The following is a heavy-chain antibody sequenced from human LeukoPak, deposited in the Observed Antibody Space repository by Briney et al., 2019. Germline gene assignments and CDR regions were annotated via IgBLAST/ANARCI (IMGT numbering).Heavy chain of an antibody. V-gene: IGHV1-69*05. J-gene: IGHJ2*01. D-gene: IGHD3-10*01. Sequence: GASVKVSCKASGGTFSSYAISWVRQAPGQGLEWMGGIIPIFGTANYAQKFQGRVTMTRNTSISTAYMELSSLRSEDTAVYYCARGILWFGELAWYFDLWGRGTLVTVSS. CDR3: ARGILWFGELAWYFDL. CDR1: GGTFSSYA. CDR2: IIPIFGTA.